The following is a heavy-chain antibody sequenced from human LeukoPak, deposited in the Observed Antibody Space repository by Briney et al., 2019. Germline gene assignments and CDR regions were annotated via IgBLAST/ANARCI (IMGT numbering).Heavy chain of an antibody. Sequence: GESLKISCKGSGYSFTSYWISWVRQMPGKGLEWMGIIYPGDSDTRYSPSFQGQVTISADKSISTAYLQWSSLKASDTAMYYCARPSHSGSYYHGFDYWGQGTLVTVSS. J-gene: IGHJ4*02. V-gene: IGHV5-51*01. CDR2: IYPGDSDT. D-gene: IGHD3-10*01. CDR3: ARPSHSGSYYHGFDY. CDR1: GYSFTSYW.